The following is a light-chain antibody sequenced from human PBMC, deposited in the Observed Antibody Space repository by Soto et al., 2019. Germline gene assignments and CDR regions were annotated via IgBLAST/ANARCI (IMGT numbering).Light chain of an antibody. CDR2: DVT. CDR1: SSDIGAYTL. CDR3: CSYAGSPFV. V-gene: IGLV2-23*02. Sequence: QSVLAQPASVSGSPGQSITISCTGTSSDIGAYTLVSWYQQHPGKAPKIIICDVTQRPSGISNCCSGSKSGNTASLTISGVQAEDEADYYCCSYAGSPFVFGTGTKLTVL. J-gene: IGLJ1*01.